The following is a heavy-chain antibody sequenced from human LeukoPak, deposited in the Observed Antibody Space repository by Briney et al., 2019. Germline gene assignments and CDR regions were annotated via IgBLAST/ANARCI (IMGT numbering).Heavy chain of an antibody. CDR3: ARAEEGGPDY. J-gene: IGHJ4*02. D-gene: IGHD3-16*01. CDR1: GFTFNSYT. CDR2: IWYDGSNK. Sequence: PGGSLRLSCAAPGFTFNSYTMHWVRQAPGKGLEWVAVIWYDGSNKYYADSVKGRFTISRDNSKNTLYLQMNSLRAEDTAVYYCARAEEGGPDYWGQGTLVTVSS. V-gene: IGHV3-33*08.